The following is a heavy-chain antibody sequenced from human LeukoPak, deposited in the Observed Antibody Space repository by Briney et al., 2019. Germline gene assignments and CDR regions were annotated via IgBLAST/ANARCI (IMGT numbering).Heavy chain of an antibody. CDR2: IYYTGRT. V-gene: IGHV4-59*08. CDR3: TSAGDYGGRAGDY. Sequence: SETLSLTCTVSGGSINDYYWSWIRQSPGKGLEWIGYIYYTGRTKYNPSVQSRVTVSVDTSKNQFSLKLSSVTAADTAVYYCTSAGDYGGRAGDYWGQGTLVTVSS. CDR1: GGSINDYY. J-gene: IGHJ4*02. D-gene: IGHD4-23*01.